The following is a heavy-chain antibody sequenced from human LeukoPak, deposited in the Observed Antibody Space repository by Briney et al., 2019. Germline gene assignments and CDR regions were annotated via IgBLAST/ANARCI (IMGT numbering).Heavy chain of an antibody. D-gene: IGHD6-13*01. Sequence: SETLSLTCTVSGGSITSSYWSWIRQPPGKGLEWIGHIHYSGIIKYNPSLKSRVTISVDTSKNQFSLKLSSVTAADTAVYYCARHRGSSWYLYYFDYWGQGTLVTVSS. CDR3: ARHRGSSWYLYYFDY. J-gene: IGHJ4*02. CDR1: GGSITSSY. CDR2: IHYSGII. V-gene: IGHV4-59*08.